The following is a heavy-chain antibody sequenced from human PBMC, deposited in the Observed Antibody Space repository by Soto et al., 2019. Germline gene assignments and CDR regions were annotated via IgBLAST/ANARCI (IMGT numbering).Heavy chain of an antibody. CDR2: IYTSGST. CDR1: GGSISSYY. CDR3: ARGLHQLPPGGY. J-gene: IGHJ4*02. V-gene: IGHV4-4*07. Sequence: SETLSLTCTVSGGSISSYYWSWIRQPAGKGLEWIGRIYTSGSTNYNPSLKSRVTISVDTSKNQFSLKLTSVTAADTAVYYCARGLHQLPPGGYWGQGTLVTVSS. D-gene: IGHD2-2*01.